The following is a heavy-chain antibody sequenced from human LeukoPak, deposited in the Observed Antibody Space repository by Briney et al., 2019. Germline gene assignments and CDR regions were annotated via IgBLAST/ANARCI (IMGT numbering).Heavy chain of an antibody. J-gene: IGHJ4*02. CDR2: IIPIFGTA. V-gene: IGHV1-69*13. Sequence: ASVKVSCKASGGTFSSYAISWVRQAPGQRLEWMGGIIPIFGTANYAQKFQGRVTITADESTSTAYMELSSLRAEDTAVFYCAKGGARLHSYYLDYWGQGTLVTVSS. CDR1: GGTFSSYA. CDR3: AKGGARLHSYYLDY. D-gene: IGHD1-26*01.